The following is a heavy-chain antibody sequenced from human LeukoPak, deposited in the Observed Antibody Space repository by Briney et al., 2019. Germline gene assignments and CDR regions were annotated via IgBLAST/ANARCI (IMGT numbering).Heavy chain of an antibody. J-gene: IGHJ4*02. CDR2: IIPIFGTA. CDR3: ARDSIAAAVHARLLDY. Sequence: SVKVSCKASGGTFSSYAISWVRQAPGQGLEWMGRIIPIFGTANYAQKFQGRVTITTDESTSTAYMELSSLRSEDTAVYYCARDSIAAAVHARLLDYWGQGTLVTVSS. V-gene: IGHV1-69*05. CDR1: GGTFSSYA. D-gene: IGHD6-13*01.